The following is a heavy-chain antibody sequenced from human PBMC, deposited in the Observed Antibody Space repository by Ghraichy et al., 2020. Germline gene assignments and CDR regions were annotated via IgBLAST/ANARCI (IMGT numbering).Heavy chain of an antibody. CDR3: ARRFGYSGSCDP. CDR1: GASVGSNSFY. D-gene: IGHD1-26*01. Sequence: SETLSLTYSVSGASVGSNSFYWAWIRQPPGKGLEWIGRVFHNGNTYYSPSLNSRVTISVDTSKNQFSLKLNSVTAADTAVYFCARRFGYSGSCDPWGQGTLVTVSS. CDR2: VFHNGNT. V-gene: IGHV4-39*01. J-gene: IGHJ5*02.